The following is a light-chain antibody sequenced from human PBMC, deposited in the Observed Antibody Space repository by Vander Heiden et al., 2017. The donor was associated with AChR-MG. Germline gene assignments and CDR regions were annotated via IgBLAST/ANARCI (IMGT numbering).Light chain of an antibody. CDR1: SSDVGTYNY. CDR3: SSYTPTSTLV. V-gene: IGLV2-14*03. Sequence: QSALTQPASVSGSPGQAITTSCTGTSSDVGTYNYVSWYQQQPGKAPKLMIYDVSNRPSGVSNRFAGSKSGNTASLTISGLQAEDVADYFCSSYTPTSTLVFGGGTKLTVL. J-gene: IGLJ3*02. CDR2: DVS.